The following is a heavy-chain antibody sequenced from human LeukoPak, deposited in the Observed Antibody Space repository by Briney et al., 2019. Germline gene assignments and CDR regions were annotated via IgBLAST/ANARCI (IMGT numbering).Heavy chain of an antibody. V-gene: IGHV3-21*01. Sequence: PGGTLRLSCAASGFTFSSNSMNWVPQAPGKGLECVSSISSSSSYIHYTYSVKGRFTISRDNARNTLHLPMNNLTAEPTPYVYCAREPSIYALGYWGQGTLVTVSS. CDR1: GFTFSSNS. CDR2: ISSSSSYI. D-gene: IGHD3-10*01. J-gene: IGHJ4*02. CDR3: AREPSIYALGY.